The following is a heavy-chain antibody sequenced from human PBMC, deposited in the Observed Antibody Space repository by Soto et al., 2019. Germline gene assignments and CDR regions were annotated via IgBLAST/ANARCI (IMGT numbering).Heavy chain of an antibody. CDR3: ARHLLTTPYYFDY. Sequence: SETLSLTCAVSGGSISSGCYSWSWIRQPPGKGLEWIGYIYHSGSTYYNPSLKSRVTISVDRSKSQFSLKLSSVTAADTAVYYCARHLLTTPYYFDYWGQGTLVTVSS. CDR2: IYHSGST. V-gene: IGHV4-30-2*01. CDR1: GGSISSGCYS. D-gene: IGHD3-16*01. J-gene: IGHJ4*02.